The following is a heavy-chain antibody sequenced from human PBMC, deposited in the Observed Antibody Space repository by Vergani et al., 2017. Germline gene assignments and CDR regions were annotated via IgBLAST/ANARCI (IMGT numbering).Heavy chain of an antibody. J-gene: IGHJ1*01. D-gene: IGHD6-6*01. V-gene: IGHV4-59*01. Sequence: QVQLQESGPGLVKPSETLSLTCTVSGGSISSYYWSWIRQPPGKGLEWIGYIYYSGSTNYNPSLKSRVTISVETSKNQFSLKLSSVTAADTAVYYCARVSEKYSSSSVYFQHWGQGTLVTVSS. CDR3: ARVSEKYSSSSVYFQH. CDR2: IYYSGST. CDR1: GGSISSYY.